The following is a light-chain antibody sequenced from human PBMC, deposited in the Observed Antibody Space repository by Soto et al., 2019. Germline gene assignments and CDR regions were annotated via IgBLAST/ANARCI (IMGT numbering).Light chain of an antibody. V-gene: IGLV2-14*01. CDR1: SSDVGGYNY. Sequence: QYTLTQPATVSGYPGQSITISSTRTSSDVGGYNYVSWYQQHPGKAPKLMIYDVSNRPSGVSNRFSGSKSGNTASLTISGLQAEDEADYYCSSYTGSTTYVFGIGTKVTVL. J-gene: IGLJ1*01. CDR3: SSYTGSTTYV. CDR2: DVS.